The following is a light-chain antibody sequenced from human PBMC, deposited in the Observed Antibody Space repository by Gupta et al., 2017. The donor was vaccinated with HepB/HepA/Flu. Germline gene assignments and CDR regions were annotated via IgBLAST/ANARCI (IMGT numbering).Light chain of an antibody. J-gene: IGKJ1*01. CDR2: WAS. Sequence: DIVMTQSPDSLAVSLGEKATFNCKSSQSILYSSNNKNYLAWYQQKPGQPPKLLIYWASTRESGVPDRFSGSGSGTDFTLSISSLQAEDVAVYYCQQHYGTIPTFGQGTKVEIK. V-gene: IGKV4-1*01. CDR1: QSILYSSNNKNY. CDR3: QQHYGTIPT.